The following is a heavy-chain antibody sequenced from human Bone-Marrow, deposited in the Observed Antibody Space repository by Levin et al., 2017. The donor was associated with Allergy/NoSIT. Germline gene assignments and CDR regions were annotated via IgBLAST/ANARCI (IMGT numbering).Heavy chain of an antibody. Sequence: RGESLKISCQGSGYTFSIYYIGWVRQKPGKGLEWMGFINPSDAATTYSASFQGQVTISADESTDTAYLQWSSLKPSDTAMYYCARILFGEVSLYYFDYWGQGTLVTVSS. CDR3: ARILFGEVSLYYFDY. CDR1: GYTFSIYY. CDR2: INPSDAAT. D-gene: IGHD3-10*01. V-gene: IGHV5-51*01. J-gene: IGHJ4*01.